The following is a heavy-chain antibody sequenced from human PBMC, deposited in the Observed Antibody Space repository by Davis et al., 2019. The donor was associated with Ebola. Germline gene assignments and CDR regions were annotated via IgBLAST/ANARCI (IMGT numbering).Heavy chain of an antibody. CDR3: ARDSDITMIVVAPGYYGMDV. V-gene: IGHV1-18*04. J-gene: IGHJ6*04. D-gene: IGHD3-22*01. CDR1: GYTFTSYG. Sequence: ASVKVSCKASGYTFTSYGISWVRQAPGQGLEWMGWISAYNGNTNYAQKLQGRVTMTRDTSTSTVYMELSSLRSEDTAVYYCARDSDITMIVVAPGYYGMDVWGKGTTVTVSS. CDR2: ISAYNGNT.